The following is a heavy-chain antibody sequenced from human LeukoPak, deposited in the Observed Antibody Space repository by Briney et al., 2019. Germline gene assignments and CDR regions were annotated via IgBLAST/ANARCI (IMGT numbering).Heavy chain of an antibody. CDR3: ARHRGFDP. V-gene: IGHV4-34*01. Sequence: SETLSLTCAVYGGSFSGYYWSWIRQPPGKGLEWIGEINHSGSTNYNPSLKSRVTISVDTSKTEFSLKLSSVTAADTAVYYGARHRGFDPWGQGTLVTVSS. CDR1: GGSFSGYY. CDR2: INHSGST. J-gene: IGHJ5*02.